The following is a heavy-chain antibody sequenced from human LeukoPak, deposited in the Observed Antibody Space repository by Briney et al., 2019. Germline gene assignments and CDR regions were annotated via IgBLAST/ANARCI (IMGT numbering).Heavy chain of an antibody. D-gene: IGHD2-15*01. CDR2: INNDGSGT. CDR1: GYRFGNYF. J-gene: IGHJ6*02. Sequence: GGSLRLSCTGSGYRFGNYFVHWVRQAPGKGLEWVSRINNDGSGTTYAAPAKGRFTISRDNAKNTLYLQMNSLRAEDTAVYYCARVGYCSGAACYSPSYYYGMDVWGQGTTVTVSS. CDR3: ARVGYCSGAACYSPSYYYGMDV. V-gene: IGHV3-74*01.